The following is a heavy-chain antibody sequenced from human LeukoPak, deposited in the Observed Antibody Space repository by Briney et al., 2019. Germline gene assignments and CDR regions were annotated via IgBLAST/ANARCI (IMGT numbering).Heavy chain of an antibody. CDR2: IHYSGST. V-gene: IGHV4-59*08. Sequence: SETLSLTCTVSGGSFSGYYWSWIRQPPGKGLEWIGYIHYSGSTNYNPSLKSRVTISVDTSKNQFSLKLSSVTAADTAVYYCARSYGSGSYYGLTPYYFDYWGQGTLVTVSS. CDR3: ARSYGSGSYYGLTPYYFDY. J-gene: IGHJ4*02. D-gene: IGHD3-10*01. CDR1: GGSFSGYY.